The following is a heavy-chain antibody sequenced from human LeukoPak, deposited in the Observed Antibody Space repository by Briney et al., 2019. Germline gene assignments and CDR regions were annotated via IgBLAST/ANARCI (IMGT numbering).Heavy chain of an antibody. Sequence: PGGSLRLSCAASGFTFSSYAMNWVRQAPGKGLEWVSAISGSDGTTYYADSVKGRFTISRDNSKSTLYLQMNSLRAEDTAVYYWAKPDCSYPDCYRPTYWGQGTLVTVSS. J-gene: IGHJ4*02. CDR3: AKPDCSYPDCYRPTY. CDR2: ISGSDGTT. V-gene: IGHV3-23*01. CDR1: GFTFSSYA. D-gene: IGHD2-2*02.